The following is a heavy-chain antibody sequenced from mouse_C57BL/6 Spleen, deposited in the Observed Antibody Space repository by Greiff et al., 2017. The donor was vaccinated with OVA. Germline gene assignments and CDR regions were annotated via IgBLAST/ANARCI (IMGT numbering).Heavy chain of an antibody. CDR2: INPNNGGT. Sequence: EVQLQQSGPELVKPGASVKMSCKASGYTFTDYNMHWVKQSHGKSLEWIGYINPNNGGTSYNQKFKGKATLTVNKSSSTAYMELRSLTSEDSAVYYCATGDGYSWYFDVWGTGTTVTVSS. V-gene: IGHV1-22*01. J-gene: IGHJ1*03. CDR3: ATGDGYSWYFDV. CDR1: GYTFTDYN. D-gene: IGHD2-3*01.